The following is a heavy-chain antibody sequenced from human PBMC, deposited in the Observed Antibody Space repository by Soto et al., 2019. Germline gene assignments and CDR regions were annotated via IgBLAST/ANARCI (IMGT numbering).Heavy chain of an antibody. D-gene: IGHD5-12*01. CDR2: IYYSGST. V-gene: IGHV4-31*03. CDR1: GGSISSGGYY. Sequence: QVQLQESGPGLVKPSQTLSLTCTVSGGSISSGGYYWSWIRQHPGKGLQWIGYIYYSGSTYYNPSLKSRVTISVDTSKNQFSLKLSSVTAADTAVYYCARGRDIVATINRSLLFDYWGQGTLVTVSS. CDR3: ARGRDIVATINRSLLFDY. J-gene: IGHJ4*02.